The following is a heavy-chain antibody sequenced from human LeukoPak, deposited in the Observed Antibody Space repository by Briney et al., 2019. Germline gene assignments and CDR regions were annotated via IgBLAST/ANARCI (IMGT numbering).Heavy chain of an antibody. CDR2: ISSSGSTI. J-gene: IGHJ4*02. V-gene: IGHV3-11*01. Sequence: KSGGSLRLSCAASGFTFSDYYMSWIRQAPGKGLEWVSYISSSGSTIYYADSVKGRFTISRDNAKNSLHLQMNSLRAEDTAAYYCATGEDSSGYSFDYWGQGTLVTVSS. CDR1: GFTFSDYY. CDR3: ATGEDSSGYSFDY. D-gene: IGHD3-22*01.